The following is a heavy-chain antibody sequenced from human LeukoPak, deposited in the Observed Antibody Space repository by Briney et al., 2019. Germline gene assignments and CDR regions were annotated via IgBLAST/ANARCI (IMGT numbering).Heavy chain of an antibody. D-gene: IGHD4-11*01. CDR3: ATDYSNYAYWYFDL. CDR2: IYYSGST. J-gene: IGHJ2*01. Sequence: SETLSLTCTVSGGSISSYYWSWIRQPPGKRLEWIGYIYYSGSTNYNPSLKSRVTISVDTSKNQFSLKLSSVTAADTAVYYCATDYSNYAYWYFDLWGRGTLVTVSS. CDR1: GGSISSYY. V-gene: IGHV4-59*01.